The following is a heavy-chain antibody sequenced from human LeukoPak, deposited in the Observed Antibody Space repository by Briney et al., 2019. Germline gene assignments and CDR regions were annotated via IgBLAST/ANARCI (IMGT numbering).Heavy chain of an antibody. CDR1: GGSISSSSYY. Sequence: SETLSLTCTVSGGSISSSSYYWGWIRQPPGKGLEWIGSIYYSGSTYYNPSLKSRVTISVDTSKNQFSLKLSSVTAADTAVYYCARDKLGYSYGYAGGWGQGTLVTVSS. J-gene: IGHJ4*02. CDR3: ARDKLGYSYGYAGG. D-gene: IGHD5-18*01. CDR2: IYYSGST. V-gene: IGHV4-39*07.